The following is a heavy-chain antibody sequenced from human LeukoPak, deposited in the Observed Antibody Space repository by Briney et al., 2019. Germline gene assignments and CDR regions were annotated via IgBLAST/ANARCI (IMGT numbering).Heavy chain of an antibody. D-gene: IGHD5-24*01. CDR3: ARGRQWLNWFDP. Sequence: SQTLSLTCAISGDSVPTASNAWYWIRQSPSRGLEWLGRTYYRSKWFNDYALSVKSRISINPDTSKNQFSLQLNSVTPEDTAVYYCARGRQWLNWFDPWGQGTLVTVSS. CDR2: TYYRSKWFN. V-gene: IGHV6-1*01. J-gene: IGHJ5*02. CDR1: GDSVPTASNA.